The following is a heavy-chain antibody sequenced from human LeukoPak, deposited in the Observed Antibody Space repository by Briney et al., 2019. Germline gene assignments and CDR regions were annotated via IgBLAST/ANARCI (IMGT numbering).Heavy chain of an antibody. J-gene: IGHJ4*02. D-gene: IGHD4-17*01. CDR1: GFTFSTYS. V-gene: IGHV3-48*04. CDR3: GRVGMSTVTNFD. Sequence: GGSLRLSCAASGFTFSTYSMNWVRQAPGKGLEWVSHISSGSSSIYYADSVKGRFTISRDNAKNSLYLQMNSLRAEDTAVYYCGRVGMSTVTNFDWGQGTLVTVSS. CDR2: ISSGSSSI.